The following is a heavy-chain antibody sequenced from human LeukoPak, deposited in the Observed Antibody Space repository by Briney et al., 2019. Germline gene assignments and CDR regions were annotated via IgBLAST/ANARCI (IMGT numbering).Heavy chain of an antibody. CDR1: GFTFSSYS. CDR2: IGSSSSTI. V-gene: IGHV3-48*01. D-gene: IGHD2-8*01. J-gene: IGHJ3*02. Sequence: HPGGSLRLSCAASGFTFSSYSMNWVRQAPGKGLEWVAYIGSSSSTIFYADSVKGRFTISRDNAKNSLYLQMNSLRAEDTAVYYCARASCTNGVCYPDDAFDIWGQGTMVTVSS. CDR3: ARASCTNGVCYPDDAFDI.